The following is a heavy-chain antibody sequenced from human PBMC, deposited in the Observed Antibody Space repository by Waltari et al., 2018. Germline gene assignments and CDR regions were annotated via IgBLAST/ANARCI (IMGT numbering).Heavy chain of an antibody. V-gene: IGHV3-13*01. CDR3: ARVGDKSLNYGLDV. Sequence: EVQLVESGGGLVQPGGSLRFSCAASGFILRNHDMHWVGQATGKGLGWVSGVGSGGDTYYLDSVKGRFSISRENAKNSLYLQMDSLRAGDTAVYYCARVGDKSLNYGLDVWGQGTTVTVSS. J-gene: IGHJ6*02. D-gene: IGHD2-21*01. CDR2: VGSGGDT. CDR1: GFILRNHD.